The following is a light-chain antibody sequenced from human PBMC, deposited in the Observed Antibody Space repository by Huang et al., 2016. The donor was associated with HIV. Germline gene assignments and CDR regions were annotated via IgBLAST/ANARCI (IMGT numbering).Light chain of an antibody. J-gene: IGKJ3*01. CDR1: QGIGRY. CDR2: AAS. CDR3: QQLKTYPIT. Sequence: IQLTQSPSSLSASVGDRVTITCRASQGIGRYLVWYQQKPGKAPKLLIYAASTLQRGVPSRFSGSGSGTDFTLTIGSLQPEDFVTYYCQQLKTYPITFGPGTQVDIK. V-gene: IGKV1-9*01.